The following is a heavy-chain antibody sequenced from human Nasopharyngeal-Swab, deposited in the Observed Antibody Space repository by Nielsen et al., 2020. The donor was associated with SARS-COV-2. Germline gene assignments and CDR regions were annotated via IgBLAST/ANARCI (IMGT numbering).Heavy chain of an antibody. CDR3: LRGDRRDY. V-gene: IGHV3-21*01. CDR1: GFSFSTHT. CDR2: ISSDSCAK. Sequence: GESLKTSCAASGFSFSTHTMNWVRQAPGKGLELLSSISSDSCAKYHGESVKGRFTISRDNAKNSLYLEMNSLRAEDTAVYYCLRGDRRDYWGPGTLVSVSS. J-gene: IGHJ4*02. D-gene: IGHD3-22*01.